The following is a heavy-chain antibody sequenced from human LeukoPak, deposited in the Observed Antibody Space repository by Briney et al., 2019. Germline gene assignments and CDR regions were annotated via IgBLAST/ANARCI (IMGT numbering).Heavy chain of an antibody. CDR2: INPSGGST. CDR3: ARGRAYYYDSSGYPDY. V-gene: IGHV1-46*01. Sequence: GASVKVSCKASGYTFARYYMHWVRQAPGQGLEWMGIINPSGGSTSYAQKFQGRVTMTRDMSTSTVYMELSSLRSEDTAVYYCARGRAYYYDSSGYPDYWGQGTLVTVSS. CDR1: GYTFARYY. D-gene: IGHD3-22*01. J-gene: IGHJ4*02.